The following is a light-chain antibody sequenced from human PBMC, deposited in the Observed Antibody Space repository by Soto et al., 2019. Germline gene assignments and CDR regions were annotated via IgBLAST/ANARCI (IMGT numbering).Light chain of an antibody. CDR3: SSYAGRSNMKL. V-gene: IGLV2-8*01. CDR1: SSDVGGYNY. J-gene: IGLJ2*01. Sequence: QSALTQPPSASGSPGQSIIISCTGTSSDVGGYNYVSWYQQYPGKAPKLIIYEVNKRPSGVPDRFSGSKSGNTASLTVSGLQSEDEADYYCSSYAGRSNMKLFGGGTKVTVL. CDR2: EVN.